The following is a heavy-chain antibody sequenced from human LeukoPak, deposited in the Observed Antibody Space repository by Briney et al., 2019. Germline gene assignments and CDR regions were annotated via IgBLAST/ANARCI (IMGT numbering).Heavy chain of an antibody. D-gene: IGHD6-19*01. CDR1: GGSFSGYY. V-gene: IGHV4-34*01. CDR2: INHSGST. Sequence: SETLSLTCVVYGGSFSGYYWSWIRQPPGKGLEWIGEINHSGSTNYNPSLKGRVTISVDTSKNQFSLKLSSVTAADTAVYYCARGSAVAGNGFDYWGQGTLVTVSS. CDR3: ARGSAVAGNGFDY. J-gene: IGHJ4*02.